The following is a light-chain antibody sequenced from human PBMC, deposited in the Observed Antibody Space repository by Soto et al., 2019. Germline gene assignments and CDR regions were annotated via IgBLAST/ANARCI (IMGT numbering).Light chain of an antibody. CDR1: SSDIGAGYD. Sequence: QSVLTQSPSMSGAPGQRVTSSCTGSSSDIGAGYDVHWYQQFPGTAPKLLIYSNINRPSGVPDRFSGSKSGTSASLAITGLQAEDEADYYCQSYDSSLGGSKGVFGGGTKVTVL. CDR2: SNI. J-gene: IGLJ3*02. V-gene: IGLV1-40*01. CDR3: QSYDSSLGGSKGV.